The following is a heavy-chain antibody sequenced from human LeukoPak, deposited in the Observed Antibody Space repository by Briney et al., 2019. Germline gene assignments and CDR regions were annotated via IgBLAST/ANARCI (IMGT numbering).Heavy chain of an antibody. J-gene: IGHJ4*02. CDR3: AKDSIFRTIDY. V-gene: IGHV3-23*01. D-gene: IGHD1-14*01. CDR1: GFTFSNAW. Sequence: GGSLRLSCAASGFTFSNAWMNWVRQAPGKGLEWVSAISGSGGSTYYADSVKGRFTISRDNSKNTLYLQMNSLRAEDTAVYYCAKDSIFRTIDYWGQGTLVTVSS. CDR2: ISGSGGST.